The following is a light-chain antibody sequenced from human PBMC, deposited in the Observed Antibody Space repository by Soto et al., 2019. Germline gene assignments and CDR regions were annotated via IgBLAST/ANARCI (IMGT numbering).Light chain of an antibody. CDR3: QQYDNWPYT. V-gene: IGKV3-15*01. CDR1: QSVSSK. Sequence: EIVMTQSPATLSVSPGERATLSCRASQSVSSKLAWYQQKPGQAPRLLIYGALTMATGIPARFSGSESGTEFTLTISSLQSEDFAVYSCQQYDNWPYTVGQGTKLEIK. CDR2: GAL. J-gene: IGKJ2*01.